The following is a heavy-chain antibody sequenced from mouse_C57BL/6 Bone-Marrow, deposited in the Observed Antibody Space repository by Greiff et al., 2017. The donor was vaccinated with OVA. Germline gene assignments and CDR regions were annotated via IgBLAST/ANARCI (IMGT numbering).Heavy chain of an antibody. D-gene: IGHD1-1*01. CDR2: INPYNGGT. CDR3: ACPSYYGSSFFDY. J-gene: IGHJ2*01. CDR1: GYTFTDYY. V-gene: IGHV1-19*01. Sequence: VQLQQSGPVLVKPGASVKMSCKASGYTFTDYYMNWVKQSHGKSLEWIGVINPYNGGTSYNQKFKGKATLTVDKSSSTAYMELNSLTSEDSAVYYCACPSYYGSSFFDYWGQGTTLTVSS.